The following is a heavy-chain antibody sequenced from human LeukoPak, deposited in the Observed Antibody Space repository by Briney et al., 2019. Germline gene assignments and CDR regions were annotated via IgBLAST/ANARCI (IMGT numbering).Heavy chain of an antibody. Sequence: SVKVSCKASGGTFSSYAISWVRQAPGQGLEWMGRIIPILGIANYAQKFQGRVTITADKSTSTAYMELSSLRSEDTAAYYCARDPSGYYDSSGYYSNDYWGQGTLVTVSS. D-gene: IGHD3-22*01. CDR1: GGTFSSYA. CDR3: ARDPSGYYDSSGYYSNDY. J-gene: IGHJ4*02. CDR2: IIPILGIA. V-gene: IGHV1-69*04.